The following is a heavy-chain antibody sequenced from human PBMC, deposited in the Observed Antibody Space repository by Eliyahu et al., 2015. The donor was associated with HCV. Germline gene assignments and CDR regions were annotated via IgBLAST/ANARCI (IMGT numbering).Heavy chain of an antibody. J-gene: IGHJ5*02. CDR2: IDPSDSYT. CDR3: ARHPLAFGAGYGHWFDP. D-gene: IGHD3-3*01. CDR1: GXXFTXYW. Sequence: EVQLVQSGAEVKKPGESLRISCKVSGXXFTXYWISWVRQMPGKGLEWMGRIDPSDSYTNYSPSFQGHVTISADKSISTAYLQWSSLKASDTAMYYCARHPLAFGAGYGHWFDPWGQGTLVTVSS. V-gene: IGHV5-10-1*03.